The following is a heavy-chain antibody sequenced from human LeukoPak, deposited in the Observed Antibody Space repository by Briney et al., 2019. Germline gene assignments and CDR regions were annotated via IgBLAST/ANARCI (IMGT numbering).Heavy chain of an antibody. D-gene: IGHD5-12*01. J-gene: IGHJ4*02. CDR2: MNPNSGNT. CDR1: GYTFTSYD. CDR3: ARGLGRWLRLKSFDY. V-gene: IGHV1-8*01. Sequence: ASVKVSCTASGYTFTSYDINWVRQATGQGLEWMGWMNPNSGNTGYAQKLQGRVTMTRNTSISTAYMELSSLRSEDTAVYYCARGLGRWLRLKSFDYWGQGTLVTVSS.